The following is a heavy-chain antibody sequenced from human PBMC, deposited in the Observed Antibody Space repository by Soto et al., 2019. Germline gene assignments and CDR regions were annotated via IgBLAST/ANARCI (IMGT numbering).Heavy chain of an antibody. CDR3: AKEGIAAAGTYYYYGMDV. D-gene: IGHD6-13*01. Sequence: QVQLVESGGGVVQPGRSLRLSCAASGFTFSSYGMHWVRQAPGKGLEWVAVISYDGSNKYYADSVKGRFTISRDNSKNPLYLQMNSLRAEDTAVYFCAKEGIAAAGTYYYYGMDVWGQGTTVTVSS. CDR2: ISYDGSNK. V-gene: IGHV3-30*18. CDR1: GFTFSSYG. J-gene: IGHJ6*02.